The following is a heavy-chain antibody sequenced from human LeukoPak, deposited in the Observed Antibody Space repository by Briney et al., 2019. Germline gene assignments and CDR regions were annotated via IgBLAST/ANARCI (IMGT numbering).Heavy chain of an antibody. V-gene: IGHV1-2*06. CDR1: GYTFTGYH. J-gene: IGHJ4*02. D-gene: IGHD6-13*01. CDR2: INPHSGDT. Sequence: ASVKVPCKASGYTFTGYHIHWVRQAPGQGLEWMGRINPHSGDTNFAQKFQGRVTMTRDTSITTAYMDLSSLTPDDTAVYFCARDQGSLTRSWYTGYWGQGTQVTVSS. CDR3: ARDQGSLTRSWYTGY.